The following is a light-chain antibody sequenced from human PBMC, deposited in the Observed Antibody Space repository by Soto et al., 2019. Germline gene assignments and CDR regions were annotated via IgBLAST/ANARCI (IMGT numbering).Light chain of an antibody. V-gene: IGLV2-8*01. J-gene: IGLJ2*01. CDR3: SSFAGSPVV. CDR1: SSDVGEENY. CDR2: EVS. Sequence: QSVLTQPPSASGSPGQSVTITCSGTSSDVGEENYVSWYQQHPGKVPKLILYEVSKRPSGVPDRFSGSRSGNTASLTVSGLQAEDEADYYCSSFAGSPVVFGGGTKVTVL.